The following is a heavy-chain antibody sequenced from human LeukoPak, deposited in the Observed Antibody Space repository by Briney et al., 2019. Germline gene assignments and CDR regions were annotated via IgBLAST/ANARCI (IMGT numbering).Heavy chain of an antibody. D-gene: IGHD3-16*01. V-gene: IGHV4-34*01. Sequence: PSETLSLTCGVSGESFKGYYWTWIRQSPGKGLEGIGEINDIGHANYNSALKSRVTILLDTSKKQFSLRLSSVTAADTAVDYCARGEGNDYVWGSFYYYLDVWGKGTTVTVSS. CDR2: INDIGHA. J-gene: IGHJ6*03. CDR3: ARGEGNDYVWGSFYYYLDV. CDR1: GESFKGYY.